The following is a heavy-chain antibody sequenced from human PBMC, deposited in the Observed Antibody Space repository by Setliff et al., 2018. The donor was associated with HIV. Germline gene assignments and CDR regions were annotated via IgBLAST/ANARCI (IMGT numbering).Heavy chain of an antibody. J-gene: IGHJ2*01. Sequence: LGESLKISCKASGYRFTSYWIAWVRQMPGKGLEWMGIIYPGDSGTRYSPSFQGQVTISVDKSISTAYLQWNSLKASDTAIYYCARALDFLTEQLNWFFPLWGRGTLVTVSS. V-gene: IGHV5-51*01. CDR1: GYRFTSYW. D-gene: IGHD3-9*01. CDR2: IYPGDSGT. CDR3: ARALDFLTEQLNWFFPL.